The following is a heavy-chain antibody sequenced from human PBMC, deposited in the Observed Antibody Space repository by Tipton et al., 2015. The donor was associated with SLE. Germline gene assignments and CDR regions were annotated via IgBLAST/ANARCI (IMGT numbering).Heavy chain of an antibody. J-gene: IGHJ3*02. V-gene: IGHV3-21*01. CDR1: GFTFSSYS. CDR2: ISSSSSYI. CDR3: ARDHYYDSSGYYPLDAFDI. D-gene: IGHD3-22*01. Sequence: SLRLSCAASGFTFSSYSMNWVRQAPGKGLEWVSSISSSSSYIYYADSVKGRFTISRDNAKNSLYLQMNSLRAEDTAVYYCARDHYYDSSGYYPLDAFDIWGQGTMVTVSS.